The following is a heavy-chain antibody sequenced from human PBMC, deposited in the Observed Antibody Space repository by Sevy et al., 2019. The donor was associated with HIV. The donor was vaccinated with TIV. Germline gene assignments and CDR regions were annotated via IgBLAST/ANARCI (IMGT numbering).Heavy chain of an antibody. CDR3: ARASAMVKLFDY. CDR2: IYYSGST. CDR1: CGSISSGGYY. J-gene: IGHJ4*02. Sequence: SDTLSLTCTVSCGSISSGGYYWSWIRQHPGKGLEWIGYIYYSGSTYYNPSLKSRVTISVDTSKNQFSLKLSSVTAADTAVYYCARASAMVKLFDYWGQGTLVTVSS. D-gene: IGHD5-18*01. V-gene: IGHV4-31*03.